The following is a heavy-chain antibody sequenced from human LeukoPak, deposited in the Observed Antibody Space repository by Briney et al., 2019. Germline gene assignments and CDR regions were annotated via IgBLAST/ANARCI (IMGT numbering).Heavy chain of an antibody. CDR2: ISSSGSTI. V-gene: IGHV3-48*04. D-gene: IGHD3-9*01. Sequence: SGGSLRLSCAASGFTFSSYNMNWVRQAPGKGLEWVSYISSSGSTIYYADSVKGRFTISRDNAKNSLYLQMNSLRAEDTAVYYCAREFDILTGYYASYSSGPLDYWGQGTLVTVSS. CDR3: AREFDILTGYYASYSSGPLDY. CDR1: GFTFSSYN. J-gene: IGHJ4*02.